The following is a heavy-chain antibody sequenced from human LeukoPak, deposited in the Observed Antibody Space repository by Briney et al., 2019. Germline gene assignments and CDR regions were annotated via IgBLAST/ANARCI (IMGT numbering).Heavy chain of an antibody. CDR1: TLSXLA. CDR2: SDPEDGET. CDR3: EXVXW. V-gene: IGHV1-24*01. Sequence: TLSXLAMFWVRQAPGKGLEWMGGSDPEDGETIYAQKFQGRVTMTEDTSTSTXYMELSSLRYEDTAVYYCEXVXWWGQGXLXTVSS. J-gene: IGHJ4*02.